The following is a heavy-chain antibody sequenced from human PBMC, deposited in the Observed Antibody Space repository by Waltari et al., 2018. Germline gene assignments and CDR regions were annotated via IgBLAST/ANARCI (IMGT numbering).Heavy chain of an antibody. V-gene: IGHV4-59*01. Sequence: QVQLQESGPGLAKSSETLSLTCTFPCYSISDSHCTLLRRPPGKGLDWIGYIYYLGYTNCNPSLKSRVTISVDTSKSQFSLQLSSVTAADTAIYYCARVKPAWTAYYNGKYYGLDVWGQGTTVTVSS. J-gene: IGHJ6*02. CDR3: ARVKPAWTAYYNGKYYGLDV. CDR1: CYSISDSH. D-gene: IGHD3-10*01. CDR2: IYYLGYT.